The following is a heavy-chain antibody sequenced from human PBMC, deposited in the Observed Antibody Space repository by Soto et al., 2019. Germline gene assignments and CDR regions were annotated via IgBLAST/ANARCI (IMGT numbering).Heavy chain of an antibody. CDR2: IYYSGST. D-gene: IGHD3-3*01. CDR3: VRSMTEGTVLRFLEWSPLYYYMDV. J-gene: IGHJ6*03. Sequence: SETLSLTCTVSGGSISSYYWSWIRQPPGKGLERIGYIYYSGSTNYNPSLKSRVTISVDTSKNQFSLKLSSVTAADTAVYYCVRSMTEGTVLRFLEWSPLYYYMDVWGKGTTVTVS. CDR1: GGSISSYY. V-gene: IGHV4-59*08.